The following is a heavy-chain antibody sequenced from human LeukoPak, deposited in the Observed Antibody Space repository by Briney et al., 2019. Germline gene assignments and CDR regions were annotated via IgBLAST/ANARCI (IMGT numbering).Heavy chain of an antibody. J-gene: IGHJ4*02. CDR2: ISGSGGST. D-gene: IGHD3-3*01. CDR1: GFTFSSYW. CDR3: AKKLDFWSGYPDY. Sequence: GSLRLSCAASGFTFSSYWMSWFLQAPGKGLEWVSAISGSGGSTYYSDSLKGRFTISRDNSKNKLYLQMNSLRGEDTAVYYCAKKLDFWSGYPDYWGQGTLVTVSS. V-gene: IGHV3-23*01.